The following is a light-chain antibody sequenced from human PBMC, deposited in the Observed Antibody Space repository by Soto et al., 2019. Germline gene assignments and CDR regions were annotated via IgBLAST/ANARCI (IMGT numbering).Light chain of an antibody. J-gene: IGLJ2*01. CDR2: EGS. CDR1: SSDVGSYNL. Sequence: QAVLTQPASVAGSPGQWVTISCTGTSSDVGSYNLVSSYLQHPVKAPNLIIYEGSKPPSGVSNRFSGSKSGNTASLTISGLQAEDEADYYCCSYASSITFVFGRGTKVTVL. CDR3: CSYASSITFV. V-gene: IGLV2-23*03.